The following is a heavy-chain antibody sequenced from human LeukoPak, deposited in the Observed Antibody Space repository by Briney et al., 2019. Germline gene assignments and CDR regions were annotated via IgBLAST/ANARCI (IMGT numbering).Heavy chain of an antibody. J-gene: IGHJ4*02. Sequence: GGSLRLSCAASGFTFSSYSMNWVRQAQGKGLERVSYISSSSSTIYYADSVKGRFTISRDNAKNSLYLQMNSLRAEDTAVYYCAREMTVTTGGYWGQGTLVTVSS. D-gene: IGHD4-17*01. V-gene: IGHV3-48*04. CDR1: GFTFSSYS. CDR3: AREMTVTTGGY. CDR2: ISSSSSTI.